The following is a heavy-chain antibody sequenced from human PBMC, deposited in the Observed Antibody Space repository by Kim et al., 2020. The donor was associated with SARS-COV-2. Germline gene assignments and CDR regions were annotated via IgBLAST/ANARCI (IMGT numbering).Heavy chain of an antibody. V-gene: IGHV3-23*01. CDR1: GFTFSSNA. Sequence: GGSLRLSCAASGFTFSSNAMSWVRQAPGKGLGKGLEWVSTIGGSGSRTYYADSVKGRFTISRDKSKNTLYLQMNSLRAEDTAVYYCARERNFGDWGQGTL. CDR2: IGGSGSRT. D-gene: IGHD3-10*01. J-gene: IGHJ1*01. CDR3: ARERNFGD.